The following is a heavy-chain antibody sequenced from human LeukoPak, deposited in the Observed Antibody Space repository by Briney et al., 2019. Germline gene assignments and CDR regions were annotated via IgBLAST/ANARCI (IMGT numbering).Heavy chain of an antibody. J-gene: IGHJ4*02. CDR3: AKGIGAYSYGFDY. Sequence: GGSLRLSCAATGFTFSSYAMTWVRQAPGKGLEWVSTISGSGGSTYYADSMKGRFTMSRDDSKNTLYLQMNSLRAEDTAIYYCAKGIGAYSYGFDYWGQGTLVTVSS. D-gene: IGHD5-18*01. CDR1: GFTFSSYA. V-gene: IGHV3-23*01. CDR2: ISGSGGST.